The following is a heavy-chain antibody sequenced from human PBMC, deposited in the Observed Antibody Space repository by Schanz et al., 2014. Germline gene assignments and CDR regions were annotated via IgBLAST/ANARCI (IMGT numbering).Heavy chain of an antibody. CDR1: GFTFSSYG. CDR2: IRYDGSNK. J-gene: IGHJ4*02. D-gene: IGHD6-13*01. CDR3: AKGIGTRSNNFDY. Sequence: QVQLVESGGGVVQPGGSLRLSCAASGFTFSSYGMHWVRQAPGKGLEWVAFIRYDGSNKYYADSVKGRFTISRDNSKNTLYLQMNSLRAEDTAVFYCAKGIGTRSNNFDYWGQGTLVTVSS. V-gene: IGHV3-30*02.